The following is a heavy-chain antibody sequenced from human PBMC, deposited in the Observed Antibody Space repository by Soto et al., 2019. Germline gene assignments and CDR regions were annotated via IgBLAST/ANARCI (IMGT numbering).Heavy chain of an antibody. Sequence: EVQLVESGGGLVQPGESLTLSCAASGFPFSSYWMHWVRQAPGKGLVWVSRIKSAGSGTYYEDSVQDRFTISRDDARNTLYLQKNSLRVEETAVYFCARGDGDRYDGNGYLGRHWGQGTLVTVSS. D-gene: IGHD3-22*01. V-gene: IGHV3-74*01. CDR2: IKSAGSGT. CDR1: GFPFSSYW. J-gene: IGHJ4*02. CDR3: ARGDGDRYDGNGYLGRH.